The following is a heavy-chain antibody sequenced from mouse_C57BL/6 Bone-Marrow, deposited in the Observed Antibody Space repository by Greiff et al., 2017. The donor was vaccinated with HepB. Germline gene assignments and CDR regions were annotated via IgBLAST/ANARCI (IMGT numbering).Heavy chain of an antibody. CDR1: GFSLTSYG. V-gene: IGHV2-9*01. Sequence: VKLQESGPGLVAPSQSLSITCTVSGFSLTSYGVDWVRQPPGKGLEWLGVIWGGGSTNYNSALMSRLSIRKDNSKSQVFLKMNSLQTDDTAMYYCAKHEDYDYDEGPLGYWGQGTSVTVSS. J-gene: IGHJ4*01. CDR2: IWGGGST. CDR3: AKHEDYDYDEGPLGY. D-gene: IGHD2-4*01.